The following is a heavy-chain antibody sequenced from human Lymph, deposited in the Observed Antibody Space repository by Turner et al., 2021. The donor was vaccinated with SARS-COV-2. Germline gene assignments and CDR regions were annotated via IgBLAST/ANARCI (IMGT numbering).Heavy chain of an antibody. CDR2: IKQDGSEK. CDR1: GFSFSSYW. Sequence: EVQLVVSGGGWVRPGWSLRLCCAASGFSFSSYWMSWVRQVAGMGLEWVANIKQDGSEKYYGDSVKSRFTISRDNAKNSLYLQMNSVRAEDTAVYYCAREDTVMVYDYWGQGTLVTVSS. D-gene: IGHD5-18*01. J-gene: IGHJ4*02. V-gene: IGHV3-7*03. CDR3: AREDTVMVYDY.